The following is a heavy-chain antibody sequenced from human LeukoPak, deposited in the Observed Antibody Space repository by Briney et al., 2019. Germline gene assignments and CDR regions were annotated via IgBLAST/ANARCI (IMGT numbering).Heavy chain of an antibody. J-gene: IGHJ4*02. D-gene: IGHD3-22*01. CDR2: IYTSGST. CDR1: GGSFSGYY. V-gene: IGHV4-4*07. Sequence: SETLSLTCAVYGGSFSGYYWSWIRQPAGKGLEWIGRIYTSGSTNYNPSLKSRVTMSVDTSKNQFSLKLSSVTAADTAVYYCAREPRDYYDSSGYYGVWGQGTLVTVSS. CDR3: AREPRDYYDSSGYYGV.